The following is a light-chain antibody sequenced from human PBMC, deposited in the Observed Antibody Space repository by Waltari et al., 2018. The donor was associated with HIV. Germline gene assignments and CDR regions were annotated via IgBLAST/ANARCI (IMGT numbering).Light chain of an antibody. CDR3: QQTYSTPLT. Sequence: DIQMTQSPSSLSASVGDRVTIPCRASQSISSYLNWYQQKPGKAPNLLIYAASGLQSGVPSRFSGGGSGTDFTLTISSLQPEDFATYYCQQTYSTPLTFGGGTKVEIK. V-gene: IGKV1-39*01. CDR1: QSISSY. J-gene: IGKJ4*01. CDR2: AAS.